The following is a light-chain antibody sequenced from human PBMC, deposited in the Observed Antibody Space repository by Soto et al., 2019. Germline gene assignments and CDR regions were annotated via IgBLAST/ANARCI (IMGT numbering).Light chain of an antibody. CDR2: DAS. CDR3: QQSYNTPYT. V-gene: IGKV1-5*01. CDR1: QSISTW. Sequence: DVQMTQSPSTLSASVGDRVTITCRASQSISTWLAWYQQKPGRAPKLLMFDASNLQSGVPSRFSGSGSGTEFTLTINSLQPDDLATYYCQQSYNTPYTFGQGTKVDIK. J-gene: IGKJ2*01.